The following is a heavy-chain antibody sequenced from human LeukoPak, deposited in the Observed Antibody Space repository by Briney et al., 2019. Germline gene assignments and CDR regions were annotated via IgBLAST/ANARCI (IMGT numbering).Heavy chain of an antibody. J-gene: IGHJ4*02. D-gene: IGHD6-19*01. CDR1: GFTFNSYS. V-gene: IGHV3-21*01. CDR3: ARSPSGGWYPGGDY. CDR2: ISSSGSQT. Sequence: PGGSLRLSCAASGFTFNSYSMNWVRQAPGKGLEWVSSISSSGSQTYYIDSVKGRFTMSRDNAKNSLYLQTNSLRAEDTALYYCARSPSGGWYPGGDYWGQGTLVTVSS.